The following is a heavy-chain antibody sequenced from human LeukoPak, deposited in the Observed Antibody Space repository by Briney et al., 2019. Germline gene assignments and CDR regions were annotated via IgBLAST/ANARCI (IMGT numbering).Heavy chain of an antibody. Sequence: VASVKVSCKASGGIFSSDVFSWVRQAPGQGLEWMGGIIPLFATPSYAQKFLGRVTISADESTSTVYMELSSLRFEDTAVYYCARRLVGECSSTSCYSGWFDPWGQGTLVTVSS. D-gene: IGHD2-2*01. J-gene: IGHJ5*02. CDR1: GGIFSSDV. CDR3: ARRLVGECSSTSCYSGWFDP. V-gene: IGHV1-69*13. CDR2: IIPLFATP.